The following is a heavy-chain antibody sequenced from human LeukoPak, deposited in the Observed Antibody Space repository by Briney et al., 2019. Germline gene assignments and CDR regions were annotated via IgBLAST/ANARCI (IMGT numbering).Heavy chain of an antibody. CDR1: GLTVSTNS. D-gene: IGHD5-18*01. CDR3: ARKVGYGYALDY. CDR2: VSSEGNT. J-gene: IGHJ4*02. Sequence: GGSLRLSCAASGLTVSTNSMTWVRQAPGMGLEWVSVVSSEGNTFYADSVKGRFTTSTDNSKNTLYLQMSSLRAEDTAVYYCARKVGYGYALDYWGQGTLVTVSS. V-gene: IGHV3-53*01.